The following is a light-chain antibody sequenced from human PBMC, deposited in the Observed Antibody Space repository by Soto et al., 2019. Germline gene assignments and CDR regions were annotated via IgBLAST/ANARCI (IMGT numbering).Light chain of an antibody. CDR3: MQALQPPGT. V-gene: IGKV2-28*01. CDR2: LGS. J-gene: IGKJ3*01. Sequence: DIVMTQSPLSLPVTPGEPASISCRSSQSLLHSNGYNYLDWYLQKPGQSPQLLIYLGSNRASGVTDRFSGSGSGIDFTLKISRVEAEDVGVYYCMQALQPPGTFGPGTKVDIK. CDR1: QSLLHSNGYNY.